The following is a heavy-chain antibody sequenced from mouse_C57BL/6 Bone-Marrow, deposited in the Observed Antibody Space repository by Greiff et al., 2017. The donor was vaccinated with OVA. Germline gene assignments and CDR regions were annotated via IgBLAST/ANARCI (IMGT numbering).Heavy chain of an antibody. CDR1: GFSLTSYG. J-gene: IGHJ4*01. CDR2: IWSGGST. Sequence: QVQLKESGPGLVQPSQSLSITCTVSGFSLTSYGVHWVRQSPGKGLEWLGVIWSGGSTDYNAAFISRLSISKDNSKSQVFFKMNSLQADDTAIYYCDRDITTVVENAMDYWGQGTSVTVSS. V-gene: IGHV2-2*01. CDR3: DRDITTVVENAMDY. D-gene: IGHD1-1*01.